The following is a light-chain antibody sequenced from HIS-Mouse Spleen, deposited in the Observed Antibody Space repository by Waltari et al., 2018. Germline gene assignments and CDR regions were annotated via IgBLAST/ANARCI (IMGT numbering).Light chain of an antibody. CDR1: ALPKKY. J-gene: IGLJ2*01. CDR3: YSTDSSGNHRV. CDR2: EDR. V-gene: IGLV3-10*01. Sequence: SYELTQPPSVSVSPGQTARITCPGDALPKKYAYWYQQKSGQAPVMVITEDRKRPSGSPERFSGSSSGTMATWTISGAQVEDEADYYCYSTDSSGNHRVFGGGTKLTVL.